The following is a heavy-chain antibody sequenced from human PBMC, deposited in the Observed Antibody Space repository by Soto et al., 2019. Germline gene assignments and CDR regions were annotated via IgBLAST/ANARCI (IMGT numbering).Heavy chain of an antibody. V-gene: IGHV3-23*01. CDR1: GVTMSYGGYS. J-gene: IGHJ4*02. Sequence: PSETLSLTCSVSGVTMSYGGYSWSWVRQAPGKGLEWVSAISGSGGSTYYADSVKGRFTISRDNSKNTLYLQMNSLRAEDTAVYYCAKAGYSSSWYLYYWGQGTLVTVSS. CDR2: ISGSGGST. CDR3: AKAGYSSSWYLYY. D-gene: IGHD6-13*01.